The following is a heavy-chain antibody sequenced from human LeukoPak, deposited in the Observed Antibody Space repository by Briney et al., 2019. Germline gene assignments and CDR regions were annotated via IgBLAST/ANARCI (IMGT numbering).Heavy chain of an antibody. CDR1: GFTFSSYC. CDR3: ARDRAVDY. J-gene: IGHJ4*02. V-gene: IGHV3-21*01. CDR2: ISSSSSYI. Sequence: GSLRLSCSASGFTFSSYCMNWVRQASGEGLEWVSSISSSSSYIYYADSVKGRFTISRDNAKNSLYLQMNSLRAEDTAVYYCARDRAVDYWGQGTLVTVSS.